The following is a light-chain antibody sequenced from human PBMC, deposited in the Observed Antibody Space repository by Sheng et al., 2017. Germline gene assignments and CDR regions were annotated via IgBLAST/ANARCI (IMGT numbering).Light chain of an antibody. V-gene: IGKV3D-15*01. J-gene: IGKJ1*01. Sequence: APRLLIYDASNRATGIPARFSNSGSGADFTLTISSLQPDDFATYYCQQYNSYSPFGQGTKVEIK. CDR3: QQYNSYSP. CDR2: DAS.